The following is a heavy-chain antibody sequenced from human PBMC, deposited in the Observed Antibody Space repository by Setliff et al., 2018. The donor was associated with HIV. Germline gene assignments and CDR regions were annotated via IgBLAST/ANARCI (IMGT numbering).Heavy chain of an antibody. CDR1: GYSFTAYG. D-gene: IGHD6-25*01. CDR3: ARVPSGAAGLVRAGFYF. CDR2: INIDSGHT. V-gene: IGHV1-18*01. Sequence: ASVKVSCKASGYSFTAYGISWVRQAPGQGFEWMRWINIDSGHTNFAQKFQDRVTVTTDTSTNTTYMELRGLRSDDTATYYCARVPSGAAGLVRAGFYFWGQGTLVTVSS. J-gene: IGHJ4*01.